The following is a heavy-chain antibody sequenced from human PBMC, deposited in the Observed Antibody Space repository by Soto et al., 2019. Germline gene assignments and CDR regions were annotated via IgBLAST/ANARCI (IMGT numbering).Heavy chain of an antibody. CDR1: GGSFSGYY. V-gene: IGHV4-34*01. CDR3: AGGAMVYAITNWFDP. Sequence: PSGTLSLTCAVYGGSFSGYYWSWIRQPPGKGLEWIGEINHSGSTNYNPSLKSRVTLSVDTSKNQFSLKLSSVTAADTAVYYCAGGAMVYAITNWFDPWGQGTLVTVPS. D-gene: IGHD2-8*01. CDR2: INHSGST. J-gene: IGHJ5*02.